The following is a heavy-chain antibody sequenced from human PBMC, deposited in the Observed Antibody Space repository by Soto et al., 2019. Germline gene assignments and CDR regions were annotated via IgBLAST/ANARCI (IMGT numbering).Heavy chain of an antibody. CDR1: GYTFTNYA. Sequence: QVQLVQSGAEVKKPGASVKVSCKASGYTFTNYAIHWVRQAPGEGLEWMGWINAGSGNTKYSQRFEGRVSITRDTSASKAYMEVSSLTSEDTAEYYCAGEQQLATFQHWGQGTLVTVSS. J-gene: IGHJ1*01. D-gene: IGHD6-13*01. V-gene: IGHV1-3*01. CDR2: INAGSGNT. CDR3: AGEQQLATFQH.